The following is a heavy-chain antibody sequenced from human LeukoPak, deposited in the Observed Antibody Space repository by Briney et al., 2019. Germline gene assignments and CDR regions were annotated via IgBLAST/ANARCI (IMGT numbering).Heavy chain of an antibody. CDR2: TYYRSKLYN. CDR1: GDILSSNSTA. J-gene: IGHJ4*02. D-gene: IGHD6-19*01. V-gene: IGHV6-1*01. Sequence: SQTLSLTCALSGDILSSNSTAWNWIRQSPSRGLEWLGRTYYRSKLYNDYAVSVKSQITINPDTSKNQFSLQLNSVTPEDTAVYYCAREGEQWLAYYFDYWGQGTLVTVSS. CDR3: AREGEQWLAYYFDY.